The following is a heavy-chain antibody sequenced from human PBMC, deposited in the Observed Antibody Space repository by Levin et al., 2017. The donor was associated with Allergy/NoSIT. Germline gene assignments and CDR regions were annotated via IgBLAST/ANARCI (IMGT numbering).Heavy chain of an antibody. V-gene: IGHV3-23*01. CDR1: GIIFRNYD. Sequence: GESLKISCAASGIIFRNYDMSWVRQTPGKGLEWVSSITNSGSNAFYIDSVKGRFTISRDNSKNALYLQMNSLRPEDTAVYYCAKHHPDSNHKDFDCWGQGTLVTVSS. CDR2: ITNSGSNA. CDR3: AKHHPDSNHKDFDC. D-gene: IGHD3-22*01. J-gene: IGHJ4*02.